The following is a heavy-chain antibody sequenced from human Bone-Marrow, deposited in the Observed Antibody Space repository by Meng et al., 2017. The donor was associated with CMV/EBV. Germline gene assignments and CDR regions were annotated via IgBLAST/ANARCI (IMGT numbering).Heavy chain of an antibody. V-gene: IGHV3-7*01. J-gene: IGHJ4*02. CDR3: ARERYSGSYYDDY. Sequence: CAASGVTFSSYWMSWVRQAPGKGLEWVANIKQDGSEKYYVDSVKGRFTISRDNAKNSLYLQMNSLRAEDTAVYYCARERYSGSYYDDYWGQGTLVTVSS. D-gene: IGHD1-26*01. CDR2: IKQDGSEK. CDR1: GVTFSSYW.